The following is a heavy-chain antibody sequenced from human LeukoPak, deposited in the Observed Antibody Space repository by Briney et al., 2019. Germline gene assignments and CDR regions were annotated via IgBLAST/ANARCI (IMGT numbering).Heavy chain of an antibody. J-gene: IGHJ5*02. CDR2: ISGSGGST. V-gene: IGHV3-23*01. CDR1: GFTLSSYA. Sequence: GGSLRLSCAASGFTLSSYAMSWVRQAPGKGLEWVSAISGSGGSTYYADSVKGRFTISRDNSKNTLYLQMNSLRAEDTAVYYCAKDMAVAGLPSRFDPWGQGTLVTVSS. D-gene: IGHD6-19*01. CDR3: AKDMAVAGLPSRFDP.